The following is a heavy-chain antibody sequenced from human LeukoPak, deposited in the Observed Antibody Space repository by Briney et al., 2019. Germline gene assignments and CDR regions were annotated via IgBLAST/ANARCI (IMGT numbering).Heavy chain of an antibody. D-gene: IGHD6-19*01. CDR1: GGSISSYY. J-gene: IGHJ5*02. Sequence: SETLSLTCTVSGGSISSYYWSWIRQPPGKGLEWIGYIHYSGSTNYNPSLKSRVTISVDTSKNQFSLKLSSVTAADTAVYYCAREIAVAGTWWFDPWGQGTLVTVSS. CDR3: AREIAVAGTWWFDP. CDR2: IHYSGST. V-gene: IGHV4-59*01.